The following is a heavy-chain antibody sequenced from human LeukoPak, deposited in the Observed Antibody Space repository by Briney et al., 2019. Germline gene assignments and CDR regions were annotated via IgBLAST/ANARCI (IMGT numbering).Heavy chain of an antibody. J-gene: IGHJ3*02. CDR3: ARQSGGSGSPRDAFDI. D-gene: IGHD1-26*01. V-gene: IGHV4-34*01. CDR1: GGSFSGYY. CDR2: INHSGST. Sequence: PSETLSLTCAVYGGSFSGYYWSWIRQPPGKGLEWIGEINHSGSTNYNPSLKSRVTISVDTSKNQFSLKLSSVTAADTAVYYCARQSGGSGSPRDAFDIWGQGTMVTVSS.